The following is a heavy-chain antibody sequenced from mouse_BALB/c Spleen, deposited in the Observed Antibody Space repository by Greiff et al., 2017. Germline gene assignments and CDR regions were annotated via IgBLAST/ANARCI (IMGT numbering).Heavy chain of an antibody. CDR2: ISYDGSN. Sequence: EVQLVESGPGLVKPSQSLSLTCSVTGYSITSGYYWNWIRQFPGNKLEWMGYISYDGSNNYNPSLKNRISITRDTSKNQFFLKLNSVTTEDTATYYCARGYYGYHAYWGQGTLVTVSA. CDR1: GYSITSGYY. J-gene: IGHJ3*01. V-gene: IGHV3-6*02. D-gene: IGHD1-2*01. CDR3: ARGYYGYHAY.